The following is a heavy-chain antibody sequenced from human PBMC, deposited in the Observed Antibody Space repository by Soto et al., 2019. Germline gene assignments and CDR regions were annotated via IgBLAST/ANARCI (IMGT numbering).Heavy chain of an antibody. CDR3: AKEGGSGFYYFDH. CDR2: TSFDGNKN. J-gene: IGHJ4*02. V-gene: IGHV3-30*18. CDR1: GFTFSNFG. Sequence: GGSLRLSCVASGFTFSNFGMHWVRQAPGKGLEWVALTSFDGNKNYYADSVKGRFTLSRDNSKNTLYLQMNSLRAEDTAVYYCAKEGGSGFYYFDHWGQGIQVTVSS. D-gene: IGHD2-15*01.